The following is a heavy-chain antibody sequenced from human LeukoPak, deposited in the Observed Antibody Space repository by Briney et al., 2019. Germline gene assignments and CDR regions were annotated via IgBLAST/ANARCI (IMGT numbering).Heavy chain of an antibody. V-gene: IGHV3-48*01. D-gene: IGHD3/OR15-3a*01. CDR1: GFTFSSYS. CDR3: ARVGQAFGAAYYYYMDV. CDR2: ISSSSSTI. Sequence: GGSLRLSCAASGFTFSSYSMNWVRQAPGKGLEWVSYISSSSSTIYYADSVKGRFTISRDNAKNSLYLQMNSLRAEDTAVYYCARVGQAFGAAYYYYMDVWGKGTTVTVSS. J-gene: IGHJ6*03.